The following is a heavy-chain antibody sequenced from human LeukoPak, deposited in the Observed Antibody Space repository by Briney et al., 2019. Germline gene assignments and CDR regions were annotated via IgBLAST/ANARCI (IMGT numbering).Heavy chain of an antibody. J-gene: IGHJ4*02. Sequence: PSETLSLTCTVSGGSISSYYWSWIRQPPGKGLEWIGYIYYSGSTNYNPSLKSRVTISVDTSKNQFSLKLSSVTAADTAVYYCAQTTVTTGDFDYWGQGTLVTVSS. CDR3: AQTTVTTGDFDY. D-gene: IGHD4-17*01. CDR2: IYYSGST. CDR1: GGSISSYY. V-gene: IGHV4-59*12.